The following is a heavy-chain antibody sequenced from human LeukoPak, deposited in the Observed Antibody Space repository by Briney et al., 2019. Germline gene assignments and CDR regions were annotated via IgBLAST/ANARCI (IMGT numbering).Heavy chain of an antibody. J-gene: IGHJ4*02. V-gene: IGHV3-30-3*02. CDR1: GFTFSSYA. CDR2: ISYDGSNK. Sequence: GGSLRLSCAASGFTFSSYAMHWVRQAPGKGLEWVAVISYDGSNKYYADSVKGRFTISRDNSKNTLCLQMNSLRAEDTAVYYCAKSSDFDYWGQGTLVTVSS. CDR3: AKSSDFDY.